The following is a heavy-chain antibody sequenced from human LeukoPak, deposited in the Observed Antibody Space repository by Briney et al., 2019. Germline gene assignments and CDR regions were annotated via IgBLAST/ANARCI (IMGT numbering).Heavy chain of an antibody. CDR3: ARDSDYYDSSGYYLNWFDA. D-gene: IGHD3-22*01. CDR2: ISSSSSYI. CDR1: GFTFSSYS. J-gene: IGHJ5*02. Sequence: GGSLRLSCAASGFTFSSYSMNWVRQAPGKGLEWVSSISSSSSYIYYADSVKGRFTISRDNAKNSLYLQMNSLRAEDTAVYYCARDSDYYDSSGYYLNWFDAWGQGTLVTVSS. V-gene: IGHV3-21*01.